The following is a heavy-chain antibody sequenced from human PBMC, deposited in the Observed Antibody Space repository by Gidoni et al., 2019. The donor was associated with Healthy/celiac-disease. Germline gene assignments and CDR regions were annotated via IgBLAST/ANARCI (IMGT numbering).Heavy chain of an antibody. V-gene: IGHV3-53*01. Sequence: EVQLVESGGGLIQPGGSLRLSCAASGFTVSSNYMSWVRQAPGKGLEWVSAIYSGGSTSYADSVKGRFTISRDNSKNTLYLQMNSLRAEDTAVYYCARVSYLGVYYYYYYMDVWGKGTTVTVSS. CDR1: GFTVSSNY. J-gene: IGHJ6*03. CDR3: ARVSYLGVYYYYYYMDV. CDR2: IYSGGST. D-gene: IGHD1-26*01.